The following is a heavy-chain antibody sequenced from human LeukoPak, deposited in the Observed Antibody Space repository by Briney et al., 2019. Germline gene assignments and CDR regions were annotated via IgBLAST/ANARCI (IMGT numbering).Heavy chain of an antibody. CDR1: GFTFSDYY. D-gene: IGHD1-26*01. Sequence: GGSLRLSCAASGFTFSDYYMSWIRQAPGKGLVWVSRIYSEGSRTTYADSVRGRFTISGDNAKNTLYLQMNSLRADDTAVYYCARSGRGGAFDIWGQGTMVTVSS. V-gene: IGHV3-74*01. J-gene: IGHJ3*02. CDR3: ARSGRGGAFDI. CDR2: IYSEGSRT.